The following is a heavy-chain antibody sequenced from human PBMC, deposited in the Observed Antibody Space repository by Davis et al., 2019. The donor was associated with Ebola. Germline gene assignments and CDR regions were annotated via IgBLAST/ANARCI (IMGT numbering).Heavy chain of an antibody. J-gene: IGHJ4*02. CDR2: ITSDSSHI. V-gene: IGHV3-21*04. CDR1: GITFSSYS. Sequence: GESLKISCVVSGITFSSYSINWVRQAPGKGLEWVSSITSDSSHIYYADSVKGRFTISRDNAKNSLYLQMNSLRAEDTAVYYCARDPPPFHYYFDYWGQGTLVTVSS. CDR3: ARDPPPFHYYFDY. D-gene: IGHD2/OR15-2a*01.